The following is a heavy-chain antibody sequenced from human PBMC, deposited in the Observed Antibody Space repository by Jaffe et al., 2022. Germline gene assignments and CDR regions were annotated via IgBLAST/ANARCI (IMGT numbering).Heavy chain of an antibody. J-gene: IGHJ4*02. D-gene: IGHD2-2*01. CDR2: IYSGGST. V-gene: IGHV3-53*04. Sequence: EVQLVESGGGLVQPGGSLRLSCAASGFTVSSNYMSWVRQAPGKGLEWVSVIYSGGSTYYADSVKGRFTISRHNSKNTLYLQMNSLRAEDTAVYYCARDQAYCSSTSCRNFDYWGQGTLVTVSS. CDR1: GFTVSSNY. CDR3: ARDQAYCSSTSCRNFDY.